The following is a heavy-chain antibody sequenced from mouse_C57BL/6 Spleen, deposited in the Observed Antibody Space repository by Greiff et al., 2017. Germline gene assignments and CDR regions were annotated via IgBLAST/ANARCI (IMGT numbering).Heavy chain of an antibody. CDR2: IDPEDGET. CDR3: ARGGTTVVAPDY. D-gene: IGHD1-1*01. V-gene: IGHV14-2*01. J-gene: IGHJ2*01. CDR1: GFNIKDYY. Sequence: EVKLQQSGAELVKPGASVKLSCTASGFNIKDYYMHWVKQRTEQGLEWIGRIDPEDGETKYAPKFQGKATIPADTSSNTAYLQLSSLTSEDTAVYYCARGGTTVVAPDYWGQGTTLTVSS.